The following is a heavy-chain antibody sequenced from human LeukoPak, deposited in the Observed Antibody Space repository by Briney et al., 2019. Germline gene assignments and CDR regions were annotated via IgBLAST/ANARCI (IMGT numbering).Heavy chain of an antibody. CDR2: INPNNGNT. D-gene: IGHD3-22*01. CDR1: GYTFTGYY. Sequence: ASVKVSCKASGYTFTGYYMHWVRQAPGQGLEWMGWINPNNGNTNYPQRLQGRVTMTTDTSTTTAYMELRSLRSDDTAVYYCARDINGYYYDSHGYYPTDLWGQGTLVTVSS. CDR3: ARDINGYYYDSHGYYPTDL. V-gene: IGHV1/OR15-2*02. J-gene: IGHJ5*02.